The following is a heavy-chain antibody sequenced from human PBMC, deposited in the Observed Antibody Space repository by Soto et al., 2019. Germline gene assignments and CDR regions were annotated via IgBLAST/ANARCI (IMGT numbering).Heavy chain of an antibody. CDR2: ISTLNGNT. CDR3: ARRVQVWLPDYYGMDV. D-gene: IGHD5-18*01. J-gene: IGHJ6*02. Sequence: QAQLVQSGAEVKKPGASVNVSCKASGYDYVTYAITWVRQRPGQGLEWMGGISTLNGNTNYAQNVQGRVTMTTDTSTRIVHLELRSLRSDDTAVYYCARRVQVWLPDYYGMDVWGQGTTVTVSS. CDR1: GYDYVTYA. V-gene: IGHV1-18*01.